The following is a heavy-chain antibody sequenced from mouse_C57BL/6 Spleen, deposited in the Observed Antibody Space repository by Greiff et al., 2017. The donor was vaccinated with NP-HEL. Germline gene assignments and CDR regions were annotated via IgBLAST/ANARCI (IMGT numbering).Heavy chain of an antibody. D-gene: IGHD3-1*01. CDR3: ARRGYGFAY. Sequence: EVKLMESGGDLVKPGGSLKLSCAASGFTFSSYGMSWVRQTPDKRLEWVATISSGGSYTCYPDSVQGRFTISRDNAKNTLYLQMSSLKSEDTAMYYCARRGYGFAYWGQGTLVTVSA. CDR1: GFTFSSYG. J-gene: IGHJ3*01. V-gene: IGHV5-6*02. CDR2: ISSGGSYT.